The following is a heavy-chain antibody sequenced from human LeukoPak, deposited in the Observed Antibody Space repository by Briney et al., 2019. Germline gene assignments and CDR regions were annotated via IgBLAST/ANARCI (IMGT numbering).Heavy chain of an antibody. V-gene: IGHV3-23*01. CDR1: GFTFSSYA. D-gene: IGHD4-23*01. Sequence: GGSLRLSCAASGFTFSSYAMSWVRQAPGKGLEWVSAISGSGGSTYYADSVKGRFTISRDNSKNTLYLQMNSLRAEDTAVYYRARRRGITPTDWLEPWVQRNLVTFYS. CDR3: ARRRGITPTDWLEP. J-gene: IGHJ5*02. CDR2: ISGSGGST.